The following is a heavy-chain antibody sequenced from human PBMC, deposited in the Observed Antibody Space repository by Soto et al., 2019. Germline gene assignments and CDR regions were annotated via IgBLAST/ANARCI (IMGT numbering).Heavy chain of an antibody. J-gene: IGHJ4*02. V-gene: IGHV4-59*01. Sequence: PSETLSLTCTVSGGSISSYYWSWIRQPPGKGLEWIGYIYYSGSTNYNPSLKSRVTISVDTSKNQFSLKLSSVTAADTAVYYCARVRGYCSGGSCYFDYWGQGTLVTVSS. CDR2: IYYSGST. CDR1: GGSISSYY. D-gene: IGHD2-15*01. CDR3: ARVRGYCSGGSCYFDY.